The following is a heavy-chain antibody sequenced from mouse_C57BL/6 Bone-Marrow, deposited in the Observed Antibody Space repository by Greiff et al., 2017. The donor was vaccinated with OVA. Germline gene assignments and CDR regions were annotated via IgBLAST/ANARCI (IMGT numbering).Heavy chain of an antibody. Sequence: QVQLKQSGAELARPGASVKLSCKASGYTFTSYGISWVKQRTGQGLEWIGEIYPRSGNTYYNEKFKGKATLTADKSSSTAYMELRSLTSEDSAVYFCARGSFWFAYWGQGTLVTVSA. CDR3: ARGSFWFAY. CDR1: GYTFTSYG. CDR2: IYPRSGNT. V-gene: IGHV1-81*01. J-gene: IGHJ3*01.